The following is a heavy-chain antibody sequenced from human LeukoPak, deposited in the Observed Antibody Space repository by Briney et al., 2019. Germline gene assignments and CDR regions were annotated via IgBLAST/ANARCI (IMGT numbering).Heavy chain of an antibody. D-gene: IGHD3-22*01. Sequence: GGSLRLSCAASGFTFSSYSMNWVRQAPGKGLEWVSSISSSSSYIYYADSVKGRFTISRDNAKNSLYLQMNSPRAEDTAVYYCARDPHGVVITTGAFDIWGQGTMVTVSS. J-gene: IGHJ3*02. CDR2: ISSSSSYI. CDR1: GFTFSSYS. CDR3: ARDPHGVVITTGAFDI. V-gene: IGHV3-21*01.